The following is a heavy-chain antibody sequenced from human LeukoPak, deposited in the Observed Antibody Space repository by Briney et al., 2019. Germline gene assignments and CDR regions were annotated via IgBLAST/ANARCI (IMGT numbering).Heavy chain of an antibody. CDR2: FDPEDGET. CDR1: GYTLTELS. D-gene: IGHD3-10*01. Sequence: ASVKVSCKVSGYTLTELSMHWVRQAPGKGLEWMGGFDPEDGETIYAQKFQGRVTMTEDTSTDTAYMELSSLRSEDTAVYYCATDGAGSTGSYYKSAFDIWGQGKMVTVSS. J-gene: IGHJ3*02. V-gene: IGHV1-24*01. CDR3: ATDGAGSTGSYYKSAFDI.